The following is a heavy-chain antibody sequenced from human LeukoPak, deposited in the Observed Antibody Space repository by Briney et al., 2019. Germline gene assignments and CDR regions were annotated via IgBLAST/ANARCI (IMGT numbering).Heavy chain of an antibody. D-gene: IGHD2-2*01. V-gene: IGHV3-33*06. CDR3: AKHLQDCSSTSCYDALDY. CDR2: IRYDGSNK. CDR1: GFTFSSYG. Sequence: PGRSLRLSCAASGFTFSSYGIHWVRQAPGKGREGLGVIRYDGSNKYYADSVKGRFTIPRDNSKNTLYLQMNSLRAEDTAVYYCAKHLQDCSSTSCYDALDYWGQGTLVTVSS. J-gene: IGHJ4*02.